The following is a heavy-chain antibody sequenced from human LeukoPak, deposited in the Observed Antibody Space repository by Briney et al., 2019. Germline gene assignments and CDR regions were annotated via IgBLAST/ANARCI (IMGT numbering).Heavy chain of an antibody. CDR2: ISGSGGST. CDR3: AKDEGVVVVAASGAGFFDI. D-gene: IGHD2-15*01. J-gene: IGHJ3*02. CDR1: GFTFSSYA. V-gene: IGHV3-23*01. Sequence: PGGSLRLSCAASGFTFSSYAMSWVRQAPGKGLEWVPAISGSGGSTYYADSVKGRFTISRDNSKNTLYLQMNSLRAEDTAVYYCAKDEGVVVVAASGAGFFDIWGQGTMVTVSS.